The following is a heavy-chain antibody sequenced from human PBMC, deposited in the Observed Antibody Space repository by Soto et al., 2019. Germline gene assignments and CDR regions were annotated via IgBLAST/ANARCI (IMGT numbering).Heavy chain of an antibody. CDR1: GGSIISGY. D-gene: IGHD2-15*01. CDR2: ISHSGNT. V-gene: IGHV4-59*01. CDR3: AGLRGYAGSPIDY. J-gene: IGHJ4*02. Sequence: SATLSLTCTVSGGSIISGYWSWIRQPPGKGLEWVGYISHSGNTNYNPPVKSRVTLSVDTPKNQFSLRLSSVTTADTAVYYCAGLRGYAGSPIDYWGQGTLVTVSS.